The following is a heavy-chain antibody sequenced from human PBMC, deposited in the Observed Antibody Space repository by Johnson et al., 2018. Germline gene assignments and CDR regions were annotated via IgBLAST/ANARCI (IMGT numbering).Heavy chain of an antibody. CDR2: ISSSSIHR. V-gene: IGHV3-21*01. J-gene: IGHJ6*03. Sequence: VQLVQSGGGLVKXGGSXRLXCAASGFTFSSYSMNWVRQVPGKGLEWVSSISSSSIHRYYADSVKGRFTISRDNAKNSLYLQMNRLRVEDTAVYSRARWGLGPQDYYYYMDVWGKGTTVTVSS. CDR1: GFTFSSYS. CDR3: ARWGLGPQDYYYYMDV. D-gene: IGHD7-27*01.